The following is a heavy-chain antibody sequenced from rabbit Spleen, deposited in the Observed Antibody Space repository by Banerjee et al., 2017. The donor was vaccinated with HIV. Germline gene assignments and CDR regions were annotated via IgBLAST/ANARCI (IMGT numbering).Heavy chain of an antibody. CDR2: INAATAKP. CDR1: GFSFSDRDV. D-gene: IGHD4-1*01. Sequence: QEQLVESGGGLVKPEGSLTLTCKASGFSFSDRDVMCWVRQAPGKGLEWIACINAATAKPVYATWAKGRFTISRTSLTTVTLQMTSLTAADTATYFCARDLAGAIGWNFYLWGPGTLVTVS. CDR3: ARDLAGAIGWNFYL. J-gene: IGHJ4*01. V-gene: IGHV1S45*01.